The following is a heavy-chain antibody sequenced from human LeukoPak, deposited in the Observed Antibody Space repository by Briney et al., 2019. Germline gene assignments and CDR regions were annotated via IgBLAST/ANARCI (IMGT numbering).Heavy chain of an antibody. J-gene: IGHJ5*02. D-gene: IGHD6-6*01. V-gene: IGHV4-4*09. CDR2: ISAITGNT. CDR1: GDSISAHY. Sequence: PSETLSLTCAVSGDSISAHYWSWVRQSPGKGLEWIGYISAITGNTNYNPSLKDRVTISVDKSTNHFSLSLTSVTAADTAVYYCARQTYSSSSGWVDPWGPGTLVTVSS. CDR3: ARQTYSSSSGWVDP.